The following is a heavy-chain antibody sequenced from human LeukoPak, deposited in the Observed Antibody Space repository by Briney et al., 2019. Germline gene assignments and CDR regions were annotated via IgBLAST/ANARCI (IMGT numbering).Heavy chain of an antibody. CDR2: IKQDGSEK. V-gene: IGHV3-7*01. CDR3: ARVNYYGSGSYLPYYYYYYMDV. Sequence: GGSLRLSCAASGFTFSSYWMSWVRPAPGKGLEWVANIKQDGSEKYYVDSVKGRFTISRDNAKNSLYLQMNSLRAEDTAVYYCARVNYYGSGSYLPYYYYYYMDVWGKGTTVTVSS. D-gene: IGHD3-10*01. CDR1: GFTFSSYW. J-gene: IGHJ6*03.